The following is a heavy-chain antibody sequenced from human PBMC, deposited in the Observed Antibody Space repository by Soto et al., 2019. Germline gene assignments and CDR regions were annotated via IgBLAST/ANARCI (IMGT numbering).Heavy chain of an antibody. J-gene: IGHJ6*02. D-gene: IGHD6-19*01. CDR1: GFTFSSYA. Sequence: PGGSLRLSCAASGFTFSSYAMHWVRQAPGKGLEWVAVISYDGSNKYYADSVKGRFTISRDNSKNTLYLQMNSLRAEDTAVYYCARDSEYSSGWYYYYYGMDVWGQGTTVTVSS. CDR3: ARDSEYSSGWYYYYYGMDV. V-gene: IGHV3-30-3*01. CDR2: ISYDGSNK.